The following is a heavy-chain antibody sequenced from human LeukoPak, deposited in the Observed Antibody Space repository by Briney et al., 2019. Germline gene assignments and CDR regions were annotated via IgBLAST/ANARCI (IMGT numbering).Heavy chain of an antibody. V-gene: IGHV4-34*01. CDR1: GGSFSGYY. CDR3: ARGGRSISYYYGSGSPSAFDY. J-gene: IGHJ4*02. D-gene: IGHD3-10*01. CDR2: INHSGST. Sequence: SETLSLTCAVYGGSFSGYYWSWIRQPPGKGLEWIGEINHSGSTNYNPSLKSRVTISVDTSKNQFSLKLSSVTAADTAVYYCARGGRSISYYYGSGSPSAFDYWGQGTLVTVSS.